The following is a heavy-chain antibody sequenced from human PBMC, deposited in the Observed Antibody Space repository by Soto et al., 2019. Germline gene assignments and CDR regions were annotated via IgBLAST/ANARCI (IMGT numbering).Heavy chain of an antibody. J-gene: IGHJ6*02. CDR2: ITETGGDT. CDR1: GFTFSNFV. Sequence: GESLILSCAASGFTFSNFVMRWVRQTPGKGLEWVSTITETGGDTYYTDSVKGRFTVSRDNSKNTLYLQMTSLRAEDTALYYCTKASSDRHHMDVWGQGTTVTVS. CDR3: TKASSDRHHMDV. V-gene: IGHV3-23*01.